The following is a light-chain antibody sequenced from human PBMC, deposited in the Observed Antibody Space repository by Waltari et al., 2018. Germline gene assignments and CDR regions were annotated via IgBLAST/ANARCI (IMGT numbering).Light chain of an antibody. J-gene: IGKJ4*01. Sequence: IVMTQSPYSLAVSLGERAAINCQSIQTDLSSSNHKHYLAWFQQKPGPPPNLLIYWASTRDPGVPDRFRGRGSGTDFTLLISSLQAEDVAVYYCQQYYSAPITFGGGTKVEIK. CDR3: QQYYSAPIT. V-gene: IGKV4-1*01. CDR2: WAS. CDR1: QTDLSSSNHKHY.